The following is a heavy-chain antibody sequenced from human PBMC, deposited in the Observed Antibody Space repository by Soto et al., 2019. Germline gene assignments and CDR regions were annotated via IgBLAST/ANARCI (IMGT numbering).Heavy chain of an antibody. CDR2: IRSKDNSYAT. Sequence: EVQLVESGGGLVQPGGSLKLSCAASGFTFSGSAMHWVRQASGKGLEWVGRIRSKDNSYATAYAASVKGRFTISRDDSKNTAFLQMSSLKSEDTAKYYCTSMVRGVIDYWGQGTLVTVSS. J-gene: IGHJ4*02. V-gene: IGHV3-73*01. D-gene: IGHD3-10*01. CDR3: TSMVRGVIDY. CDR1: GFTFSGSA.